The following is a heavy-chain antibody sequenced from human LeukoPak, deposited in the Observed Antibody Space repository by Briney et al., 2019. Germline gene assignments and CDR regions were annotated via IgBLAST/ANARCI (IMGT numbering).Heavy chain of an antibody. D-gene: IGHD3-16*01. Sequence: GGSLRLPCVASGLSFSSSWMTWVRQAPGKGLKWVAIINADGSNRGHADSVKDRFTISRDNARNSLYLQMNSLRVEDTAVYFFARDRAGGDYDYWGQGTLVTVSS. CDR2: INADGSNR. CDR3: ARDRAGGDYDY. CDR1: GLSFSSSW. V-gene: IGHV3-7*01. J-gene: IGHJ4*02.